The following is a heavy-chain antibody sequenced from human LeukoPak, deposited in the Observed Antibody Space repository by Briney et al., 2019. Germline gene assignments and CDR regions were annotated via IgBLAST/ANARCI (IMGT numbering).Heavy chain of an antibody. CDR2: IYYSGST. J-gene: IGHJ2*01. V-gene: IGHV4-31*03. CDR3: ARVPSFVVTGGWYFDL. D-gene: IGHD2-21*01. CDR1: GGSISSSGYY. Sequence: SETLSLTCTVSGGSISSSGYYWSWMRQHPGKGLEWIGYIYYSGSTYYNPSLKSRVTISVNTSKNQFSLKLSSVTAADTAVYYCARVPSFVVTGGWYFDLWGRGTLVTVSS.